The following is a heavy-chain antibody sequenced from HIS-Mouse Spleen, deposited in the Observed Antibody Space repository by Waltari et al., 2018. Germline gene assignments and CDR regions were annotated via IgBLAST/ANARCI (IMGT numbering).Heavy chain of an antibody. CDR2: IYYSGST. J-gene: IGHJ4*02. V-gene: IGHV4-39*07. D-gene: IGHD1-26*01. Sequence: QLQLQESGPGLVKPSETLSLTCTVSGGSISSSRYYWGWIRQPPGKGLEWIGSIYYSGSTYYNPSLKSRVTISVDTSKNQFSLKLSSVTAADTAVYYCARHGPKIVGAMSYWGQGTLVTVYS. CDR3: ARHGPKIVGAMSY. CDR1: GGSISSSRYY.